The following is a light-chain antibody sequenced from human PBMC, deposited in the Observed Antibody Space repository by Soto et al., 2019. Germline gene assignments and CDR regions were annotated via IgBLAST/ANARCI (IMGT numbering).Light chain of an antibody. V-gene: IGKV1-39*01. CDR2: AAS. CDR1: QRISNY. Sequence: DIQRTQSPSSLSASVGDRVAITCRASQRISNYLNWYQQKPGKAPKLLIYAASTLQSGVPSRFSGSGSGTAFTLTISSLQPEDFATYYCQQSYSTPRTFGQGTKVDIK. J-gene: IGKJ1*01. CDR3: QQSYSTPRT.